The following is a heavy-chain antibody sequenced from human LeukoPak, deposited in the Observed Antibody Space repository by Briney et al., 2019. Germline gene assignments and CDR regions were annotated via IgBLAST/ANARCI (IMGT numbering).Heavy chain of an antibody. V-gene: IGHV1-2*02. D-gene: IGHD6-13*01. CDR1: GYTFTGYY. CDR2: INPNSGGT. Sequence: ASVKVSCKASGYTFTGYYMHWVRQAPGQGLEWMGWINPNSGGTNYAQKFQGRVTMTRDMSTSIVYMELSSLRSEDTAVYYCARGDGEAASLWENWFDPWGQGTLVTVSS. J-gene: IGHJ5*02. CDR3: ARGDGEAASLWENWFDP.